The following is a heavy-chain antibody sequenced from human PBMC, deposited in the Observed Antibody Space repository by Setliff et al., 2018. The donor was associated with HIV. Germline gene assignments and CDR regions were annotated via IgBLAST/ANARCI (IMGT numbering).Heavy chain of an antibody. CDR2: IHYTVST. CDR3: ARRWAADGTFDY. Sequence: PSETLSLTCTVSGGAIRINDYYWGWIRQPPGKGLEWLGSIHYTVSTYDNPSLKSRLTKSIDTSKNQFSMKLTSVTAADTAVYYCARRWAADGTFDYWGQGTQVTVSS. V-gene: IGHV4-39*01. J-gene: IGHJ4*02. D-gene: IGHD6-13*01. CDR1: GGAIRINDYY.